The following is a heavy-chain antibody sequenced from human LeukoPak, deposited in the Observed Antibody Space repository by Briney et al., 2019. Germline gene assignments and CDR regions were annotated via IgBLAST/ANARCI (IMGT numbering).Heavy chain of an antibody. CDR2: IYYPGRT. CDR1: GGSINSYY. Sequence: SETLSLTCTVSGGSINSYYWSWIRQPPGKGLEWIGYIYYPGRTNYNPSLKSRLTISVDTSKNQFSLKLTSVTAADTAVYYYARHGRRSGYNWDRYYFDYWGQGTLVTVSS. CDR3: ARHGRRSGYNWDRYYFDY. V-gene: IGHV4-59*08. J-gene: IGHJ4*02. D-gene: IGHD5-24*01.